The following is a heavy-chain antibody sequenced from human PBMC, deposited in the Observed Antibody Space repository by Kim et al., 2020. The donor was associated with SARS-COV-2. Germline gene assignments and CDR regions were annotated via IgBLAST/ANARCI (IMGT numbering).Heavy chain of an antibody. D-gene: IGHD4-17*01. CDR1: GFTFSRYA. Sequence: GGSLRLSCAVSGFTFSRYAMNWVRQAPGKGLEWVSGISGSGDSTHYADSVKGRFTISRDNSKNTLFLQMNSLRAEDTAVYYCAKDRQMTTMTMGIDDWGQGTLVTVSS. CDR2: ISGSGDST. J-gene: IGHJ4*02. V-gene: IGHV3-23*01. CDR3: AKDRQMTTMTMGIDD.